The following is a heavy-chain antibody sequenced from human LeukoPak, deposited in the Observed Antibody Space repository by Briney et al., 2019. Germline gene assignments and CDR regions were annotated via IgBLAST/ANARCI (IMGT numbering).Heavy chain of an antibody. CDR1: GFTFGDYA. J-gene: IGHJ3*01. CDR3: ARRPSGTNYGDYWFDP. CDR2: ISSSSDYI. Sequence: PGGSLRLSCTASGFTFGDYAMSWVRQAPGKGLEWVSSISSSSDYIYYADSVKGRFTISRDNAKNSLYLQMNSLRAEDTAVYYCARRPSGTNYGDYWFDPWGQGTMVTVSS. V-gene: IGHV3-21*01. D-gene: IGHD4-17*01.